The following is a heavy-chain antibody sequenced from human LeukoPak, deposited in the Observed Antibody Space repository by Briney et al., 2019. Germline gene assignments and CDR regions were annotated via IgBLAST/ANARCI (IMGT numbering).Heavy chain of an antibody. CDR2: ISGSGGST. CDR1: GFTFSSYA. CDR3: AKWGSYYESNGYPDY. Sequence: GGSLRLSCAASGFTFSSYAMSWVRQAPGKGLEWVSTISGSGGSTYYADSVKGRFTISRDNSKNTLYLQMNSVRAEDTAVYYCAKWGSYYESNGYPDYWGQGTLVTVSS. V-gene: IGHV3-23*01. D-gene: IGHD3-10*01. J-gene: IGHJ4*02.